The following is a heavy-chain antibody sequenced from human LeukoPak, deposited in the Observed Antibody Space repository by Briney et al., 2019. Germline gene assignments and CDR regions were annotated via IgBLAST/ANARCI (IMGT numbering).Heavy chain of an antibody. J-gene: IGHJ4*02. V-gene: IGHV3-23*01. CDR2: ILGSGGSA. D-gene: IGHD6-19*01. CDR1: GFTFSSYA. Sequence: PGGSLRLSCAASGFTFSSYAMSWVRQAPGKGLEWVSGILGSGGSAHYADSAKGRFTISRDNSKNTVYLQINSLRAEDTAVYYCGKTTTGYSSGQKPAWPVDYWGQGTLVTVSS. CDR3: GKTTTGYSSGQKPAWPVDY.